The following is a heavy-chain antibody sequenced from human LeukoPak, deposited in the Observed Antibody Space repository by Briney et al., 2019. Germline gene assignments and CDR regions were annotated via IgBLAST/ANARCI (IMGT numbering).Heavy chain of an antibody. Sequence: GASLKISCKDSGYSFTNYWIGWVRQLPGKGLEWMGIIHSADSNTKYSPSFQGQVTISADKSISTAYLQWSGLKASDTAMYYCAGARHGDYRWDYWGQGTLVTVSS. J-gene: IGHJ4*02. CDR2: IHSADSNT. CDR1: GYSFTNYW. D-gene: IGHD4-17*01. V-gene: IGHV5-51*01. CDR3: AGARHGDYRWDY.